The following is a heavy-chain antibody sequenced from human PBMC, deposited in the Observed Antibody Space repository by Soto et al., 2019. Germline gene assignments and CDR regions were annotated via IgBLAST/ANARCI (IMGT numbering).Heavy chain of an antibody. D-gene: IGHD2-2*01. Sequence: QVQLVQSGAEVKKPGSSVKVSCKGSGGNRYTSTWVRQAPGQGLEWMGRIIPMFGIATYAQNFQGRVTISADKSTSTAYMELSSLRSEDTAVYYCARDSGRSDVVPAAISAMDVWGQGTTVTVSS. CDR3: ARDSGRSDVVPAAISAMDV. CDR1: GGNRYT. J-gene: IGHJ6*02. V-gene: IGHV1-69*08. CDR2: IIPMFGIA.